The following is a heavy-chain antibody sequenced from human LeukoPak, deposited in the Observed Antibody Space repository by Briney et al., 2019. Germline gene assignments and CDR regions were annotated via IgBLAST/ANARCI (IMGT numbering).Heavy chain of an antibody. CDR3: VWGATTGIDY. CDR1: GGTFSSYA. J-gene: IGHJ4*02. Sequence: VASVKVSCEASGGTFSSYAISWVRQAPGQGLEWMGGIIPIFGTANYAQKFQGRVTITADESTSTAYMELSSLRSEDTAVYYCVWGATTGIDYWGRGTLVTVSS. CDR2: IIPIFGTA. D-gene: IGHD1-26*01. V-gene: IGHV1-69*13.